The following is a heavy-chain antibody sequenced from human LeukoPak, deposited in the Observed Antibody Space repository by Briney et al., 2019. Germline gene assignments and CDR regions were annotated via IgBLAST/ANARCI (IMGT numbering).Heavy chain of an antibody. CDR3: AKDPKVLLWFGESRGFDY. V-gene: IGHV3-30*02. J-gene: IGHJ4*02. CDR1: GFTFSSYG. CDR2: IRYDGSNK. Sequence: GGSPRLSCAASGFTFSSYGMHWVRQAPGKGLEWVAFIRYDGSNKYYADSVKGRFTISRDNSKNTLYLQMNSLRAEDTAVYYCAKDPKVLLWFGESRGFDYWGQGTLVTASS. D-gene: IGHD3-10*01.